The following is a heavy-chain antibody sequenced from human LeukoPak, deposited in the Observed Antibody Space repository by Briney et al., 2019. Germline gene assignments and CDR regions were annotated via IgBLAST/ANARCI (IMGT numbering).Heavy chain of an antibody. J-gene: IGHJ4*02. CDR1: GFTFSSCA. CDR2: ISGSGGST. V-gene: IGHV3-23*01. D-gene: IGHD3-22*01. Sequence: GGSLRLSCAASGFTFSSCAMSWVRQAPGKGLEWVSAISGSGGSTYYADSVKGRFTISRDNSKNTLYLQMNSLRAEDTAVYYCAKVYYDSSGYYDLWYFDYWGQGTLVTVSS. CDR3: AKVYYDSSGYYDLWYFDY.